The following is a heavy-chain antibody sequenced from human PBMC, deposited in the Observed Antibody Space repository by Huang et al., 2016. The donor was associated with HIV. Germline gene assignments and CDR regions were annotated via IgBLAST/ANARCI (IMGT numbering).Heavy chain of an antibody. CDR1: GYTFTSYG. J-gene: IGHJ3*01. V-gene: IGHV1-18*04. Sequence: QVQLVQSGAEVKKPGASVKVSCQASGYTFTSYGSSWVRQAPGQGLEWMGFINTKNGVTNSAQKLQGRVTMTTDSSTDTAYMELRSLRSDDTAVYYCARDRRVVHNALDVWGQGTKVTVSS. CDR3: ARDRRVVHNALDV. D-gene: IGHD3-3*01. CDR2: INTKNGVT.